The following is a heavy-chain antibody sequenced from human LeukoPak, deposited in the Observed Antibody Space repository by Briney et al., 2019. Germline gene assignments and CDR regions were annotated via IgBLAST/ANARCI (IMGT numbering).Heavy chain of an antibody. CDR3: ARAGRMGAVFDY. V-gene: IGHV4-39*07. D-gene: IGHD3-16*01. CDR1: GGSISSSSYY. J-gene: IGHJ4*02. Sequence: SETLSLTCTVSGGSISSSSYYWGWIRQPPGKGLEWIGSIYYSGSTYYNPSLKSRVTISVDTSKNQFSLKLSSVTAADTAVYYCARAGRMGAVFDYWGQGTLVTVSS. CDR2: IYYSGST.